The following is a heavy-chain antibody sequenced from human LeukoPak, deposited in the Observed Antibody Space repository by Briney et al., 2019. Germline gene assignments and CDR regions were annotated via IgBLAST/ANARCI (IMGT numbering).Heavy chain of an antibody. CDR1: GGSVNSGSYY. V-gene: IGHV4-61*09. CDR3: ARCTSTSCYNFDY. Sequence: SETLSLTCTVSGGSVNSGSYYWNWIRQSAGKGLEWIGHIYTSGSTNCNPSLKSRVTISLDTSKNQFSLEVNSVTAADTAVYYCARCTSTSCYNFDYWSQGTLVTVSS. CDR2: IYTSGST. J-gene: IGHJ4*02. D-gene: IGHD2-2*02.